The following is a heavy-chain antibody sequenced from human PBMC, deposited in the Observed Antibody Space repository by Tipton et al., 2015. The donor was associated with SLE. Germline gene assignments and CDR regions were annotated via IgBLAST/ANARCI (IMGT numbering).Heavy chain of an antibody. J-gene: IGHJ3*02. Sequence: LRLSCAVYGGSFSGYYWIWIRQATGKGLEWIGEINHSGGTNYNPSLKSRVTISADKSKNQFSLRLTSVTAADTAVYYCARDPVDTVIGEAFDIWGQGTIVTASS. D-gene: IGHD5-18*01. CDR2: INHSGGT. CDR3: ARDPVDTVIGEAFDI. V-gene: IGHV4-34*01. CDR1: GGSFSGYY.